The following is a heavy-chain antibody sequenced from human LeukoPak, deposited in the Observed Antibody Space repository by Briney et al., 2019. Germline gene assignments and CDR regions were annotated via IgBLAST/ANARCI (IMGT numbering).Heavy chain of an antibody. CDR1: GDSISNYY. J-gene: IGHJ4*02. D-gene: IGHD1-14*01. V-gene: IGHV4-59*08. CDR3: ARRKARTPNYFDY. CDR2: IYYSGNT. Sequence: SETLSLTCTVSGDSISNYYWTWIRQPPGKGLEWIGYIYYSGNTNYNPPLKSRVTISLDTSKNQFSLKLTSVTAADTAMYYCARRKARTPNYFDYWGQGALVTVSS.